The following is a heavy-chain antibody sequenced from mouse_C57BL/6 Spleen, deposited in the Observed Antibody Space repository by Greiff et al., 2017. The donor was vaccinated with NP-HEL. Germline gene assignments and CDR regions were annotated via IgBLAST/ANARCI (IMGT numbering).Heavy chain of an antibody. CDR1: GYTFTDYY. Sequence: VQLQQSGPELVKPGASVKISCKASGYTFTDYYMNWVKQSHGKSLEWIGDINPNNGGTSYNQKFKGKATLTVDKSSSTAYMELRSLTSEDSAVYYCASAGYDYDRYWGQGTTLTVSS. J-gene: IGHJ2*01. CDR3: ASAGYDYDRY. CDR2: INPNNGGT. V-gene: IGHV1-26*01. D-gene: IGHD2-4*01.